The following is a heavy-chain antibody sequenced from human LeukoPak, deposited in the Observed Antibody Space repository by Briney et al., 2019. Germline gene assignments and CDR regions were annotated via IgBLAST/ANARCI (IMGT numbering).Heavy chain of an antibody. J-gene: IGHJ6*02. CDR3: AKDGPRVLRYFDWLLVGYGMDV. CDR2: ISYDGSNK. CDR1: GFTFSSYS. Sequence: GGSLRLSCAASGFTFSSYSMHWVRQAPGKGLEWVSVISYDGSNKYYADSVKGRFTISRDNSKNTLYLQMNSLRAEDTAVYYCAKDGPRVLRYFDWLLVGYGMDVWGQGTTVTVSS. D-gene: IGHD3-9*01. V-gene: IGHV3-30*18.